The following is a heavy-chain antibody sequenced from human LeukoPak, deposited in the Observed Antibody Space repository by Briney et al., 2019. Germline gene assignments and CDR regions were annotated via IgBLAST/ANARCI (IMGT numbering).Heavy chain of an antibody. J-gene: IGHJ6*02. V-gene: IGHV3-9*01. CDR2: ISWNSGSI. CDR3: AKDIGPARYYYGMDV. CDR1: GFTFSSYW. Sequence: GGSLRLSCAASGFTFSSYWMHWVRQAPGKGLEWVSGISWNSGSIGYADSVKGRFTISRDNAKNSLYLQMNSLRAEDTALYYCAKDIGPARYYYGMDVWGQGTTVTVPS.